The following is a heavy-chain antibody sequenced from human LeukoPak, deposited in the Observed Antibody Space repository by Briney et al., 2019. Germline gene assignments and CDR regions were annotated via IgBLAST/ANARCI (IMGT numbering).Heavy chain of an antibody. V-gene: IGHV5-51*01. CDR3: ARQETDCSSTTCYIDYFQH. D-gene: IGHD2-2*02. Sequence: SGESLKISCKASGHSFTSYWIGWVRQMPGKGLEWMGIIYPGDSGTRYSPSFQGQVTISADKSISTAYLQWSSLKASDTAMYYCARQETDCSSTTCYIDYFQHWGQGTLVTVSS. CDR2: IYPGDSGT. J-gene: IGHJ1*01. CDR1: GHSFTSYW.